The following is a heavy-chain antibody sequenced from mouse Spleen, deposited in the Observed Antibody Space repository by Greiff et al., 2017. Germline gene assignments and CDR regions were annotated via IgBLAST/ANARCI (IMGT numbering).Heavy chain of an antibody. CDR3: ARGRITTVFDY. J-gene: IGHJ2*01. Sequence: VQLQQSGPELVKTGASVKISCKASGYSFTNYYIHWVKQRPGQGLEWIGWIYPGSGNTKYNEKFKGKATLTADTSSSSAYMQVSSLTSEDSAVYYCARGRITTVFDYWGQGTTLTVSS. CDR2: IYPGSGNT. D-gene: IGHD1-1*01. V-gene: IGHV1-66*01. CDR1: GYSFTNYY.